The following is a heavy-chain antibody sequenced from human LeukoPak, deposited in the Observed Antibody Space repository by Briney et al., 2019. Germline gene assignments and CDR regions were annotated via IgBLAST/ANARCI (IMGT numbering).Heavy chain of an antibody. V-gene: IGHV3-15*01. CDR1: GFTFSNAW. CDR3: AKAPLPAADYWYFDL. D-gene: IGHD2-2*01. J-gene: IGHJ2*01. Sequence: GGSLRLSCAASGFTFSNAWMSWVRQAPGKGLEWVGRIKSKTDGGTTDYAAPVKGRFTISRDNSKNTLYLQMNSLRAEDTAVYYCAKAPLPAADYWYFDLWGRGTLVTVSS. CDR2: IKSKTDGGTT.